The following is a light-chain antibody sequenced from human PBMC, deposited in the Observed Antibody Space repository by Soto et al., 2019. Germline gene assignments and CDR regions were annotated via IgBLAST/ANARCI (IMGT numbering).Light chain of an antibody. V-gene: IGKV1-8*01. CDR3: QQYYSYPPT. CDR2: AAS. J-gene: IGKJ1*01. CDR1: QGISSY. Sequence: AIRMTQSPSSFSASTGDRVTITCRASQGISSYLAWYQQNPGKAPKLLIYAASTLQSGVPSSFSGSGSGTDFTLTVSCLQSEDFATYYCQQYYSYPPTFGQGTKVELK.